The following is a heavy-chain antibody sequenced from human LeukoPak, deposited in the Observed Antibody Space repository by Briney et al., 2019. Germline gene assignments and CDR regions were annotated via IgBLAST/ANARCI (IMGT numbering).Heavy chain of an antibody. V-gene: IGHV4-4*02. D-gene: IGHD6-13*01. CDR2: IYHSGST. J-gene: IGHJ4*02. CDR1: GGSISSSNW. CDR3: AREDSSSWCTGGGDY. Sequence: SETLSLTCAVSGGSISSSNWWSWVRQPPGKGLEWIGEIYHSGSTNYNPSLKSRVTISVDKSKNQFSLKLSSVTAADTAVYYCAREDSSSWCTGGGDYWGQGTLVTVSS.